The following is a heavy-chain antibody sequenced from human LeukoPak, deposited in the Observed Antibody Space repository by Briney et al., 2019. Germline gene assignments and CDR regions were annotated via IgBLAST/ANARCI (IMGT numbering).Heavy chain of an antibody. CDR2: IYHSGST. CDR3: ARTTVSFDP. Sequence: SETLSLTCAVSGYSISSGYYWGWIRQPQGRGLEWIGSIYHSGSTYYNPSLKSRVTISVDTSKNQSSLKLSSVTAADTAVYYCARTTVSFDPWGQGTLVTVSS. J-gene: IGHJ5*02. D-gene: IGHD4-17*01. CDR1: GYSISSGYY. V-gene: IGHV4-38-2*01.